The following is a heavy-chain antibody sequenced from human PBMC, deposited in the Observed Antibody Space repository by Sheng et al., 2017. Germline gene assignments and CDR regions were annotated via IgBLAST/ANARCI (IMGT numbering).Heavy chain of an antibody. D-gene: IGHD2-2*01. CDR3: ARETCSSTSCYFDY. V-gene: IGHV3-48*03. CDR2: ISSSGSTI. Sequence: EVQLVESGGGLVQPGGSLRLSCAASGFTFSSYEMNWVRQAPGKGLEWVSYISSSGSTIYYADSVKGRFTISRDNAKNSLYLQMNSLRAEDTAVYYCARETCSSTSCYFDYWGQGTLVTVSS. CDR1: GFTFSSYE. J-gene: IGHJ4*02.